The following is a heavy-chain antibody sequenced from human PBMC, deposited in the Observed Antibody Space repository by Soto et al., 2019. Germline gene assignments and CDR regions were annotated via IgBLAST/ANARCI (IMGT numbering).Heavy chain of an antibody. CDR1: GNILSGYG. Sequence: QVQLVESGGGVVQPGRSLRLSCAASGNILSGYGMHWVRQAPGKGPEWVAVIWYDGSNRYYADSVKGRFTISRDNSKNTLYLQMNSLRDEDTAVYYCARDGVGATAFFGFLDYWGQGTLVTVSS. J-gene: IGHJ4*02. CDR2: IWYDGSNR. V-gene: IGHV3-33*01. D-gene: IGHD1-26*01. CDR3: ARDGVGATAFFGFLDY.